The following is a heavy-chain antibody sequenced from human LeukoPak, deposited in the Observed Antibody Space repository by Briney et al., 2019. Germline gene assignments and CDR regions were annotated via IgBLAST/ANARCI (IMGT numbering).Heavy chain of an antibody. CDR2: MYPGDSDI. J-gene: IGHJ3*02. V-gene: IGHV5-51*01. Sequence: GESLKISCKGSGYSFTSYWIGWVRQMPGKGLECVGIMYPGDSDIRYSPSFQGQVTISADKSINTAYLQWSSLKASDTAMYFCARLYSGSYWSIFDIWGQGTMVTVSS. D-gene: IGHD1-26*01. CDR1: GYSFTSYW. CDR3: ARLYSGSYWSIFDI.